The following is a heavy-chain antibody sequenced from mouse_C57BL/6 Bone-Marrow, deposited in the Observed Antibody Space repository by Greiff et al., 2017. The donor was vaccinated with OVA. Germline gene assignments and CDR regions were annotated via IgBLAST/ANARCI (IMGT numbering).Heavy chain of an antibody. CDR2: FTMYSDAT. Sequence: LQQSGAELVRPGSSVKLSCKDSSFAFMASAMHWVKQRPGHGLEWIGSFTMYSDATEYSENFKGKATLTAHTSSSTAYMGLSSRTSDDSAVYYCARRYYGSSRYFDVWGTGTTVTVSS. V-gene: IGHV1-49*01. D-gene: IGHD1-1*01. CDR3: ARRYYGSSRYFDV. CDR1: SFAFMASA. J-gene: IGHJ1*03.